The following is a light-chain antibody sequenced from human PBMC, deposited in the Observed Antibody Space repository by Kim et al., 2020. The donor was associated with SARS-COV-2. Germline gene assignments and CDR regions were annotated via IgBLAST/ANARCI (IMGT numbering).Light chain of an antibody. CDR2: RDN. CDR3: ASSDDSLSGPV. V-gene: IGLV1-47*01. J-gene: IGLJ3*02. Sequence: QSVLTQPPSASGAPGQRVTMSCSGAASNIGSHFVYWYQQLPGTAPKLLMYRDNQRPSGVPDRFSGSKSGTLASLAISGLRSEDEAHYYCASSDDSLSGPVFGGGTKVTVL. CDR1: ASNIGSHF.